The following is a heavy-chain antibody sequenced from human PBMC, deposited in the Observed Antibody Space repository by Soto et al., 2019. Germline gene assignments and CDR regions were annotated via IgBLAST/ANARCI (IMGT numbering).Heavy chain of an antibody. CDR2: ISTSSSNI. CDR1: GFSFSEYT. V-gene: IGHV3-21*06. CDR3: ASGLGGVPVAEDLDY. Sequence: GGSLRLSCVASGFSFSEYTMSWVRQAPGKGLDWVSTISTSSSNIFYAASVKGRFTVSRDNAKNTLYLQMDNLRAEDTAVYFCASGLGGVPVAEDLDYRDQRTLVTVSS. D-gene: IGHD3-10*01. J-gene: IGHJ4*02.